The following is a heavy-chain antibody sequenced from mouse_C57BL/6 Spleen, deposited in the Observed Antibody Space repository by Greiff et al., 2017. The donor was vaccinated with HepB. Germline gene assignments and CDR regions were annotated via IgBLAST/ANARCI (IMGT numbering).Heavy chain of an antibody. CDR1: GYTFTSYW. Sequence: QVQLQQPGAELVMPGASVKLSCKASGYTFTSYWMHWVKQRPGQGLEWIGEIDPSDSYTNYNQKFKGKSTLTVDKSSSTAYMQLSSLTSEDSAVYYCARQGHYYGSSYDYWGQGTTLTVSS. CDR3: ARQGHYYGSSYDY. CDR2: IDPSDSYT. V-gene: IGHV1-69*01. D-gene: IGHD1-1*01. J-gene: IGHJ2*01.